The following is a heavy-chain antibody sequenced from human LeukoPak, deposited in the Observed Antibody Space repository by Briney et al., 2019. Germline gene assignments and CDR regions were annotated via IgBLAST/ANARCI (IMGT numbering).Heavy chain of an antibody. CDR2: ISGSGGST. V-gene: IGHV3-23*01. CDR1: GFPFSSYA. D-gene: IGHD4-17*01. CDR3: AKSAYGDYYYYGMDV. J-gene: IGHJ6*02. Sequence: GGSLRLSCAASGFPFSSYAMSWVRQAPGKGLGWVSAISGSGGSTYYADSVKGRFTISRDNSKNTLYLQMNSLRAEDTAVYYCAKSAYGDYYYYGMDVWGQGTTVTVSS.